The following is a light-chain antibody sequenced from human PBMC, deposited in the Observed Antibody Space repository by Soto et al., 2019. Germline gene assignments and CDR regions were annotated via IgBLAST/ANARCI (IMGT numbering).Light chain of an antibody. Sequence: IQLTQSPSSLSASVGDRVTITCRASQGISSYLAWYQQKPGKAPKLLIYAASTLQSGVPSRFSGSGSGTDFTLTISCLQPEDFATYYCQQLNSYPITFGPGIRLEIK. V-gene: IGKV1-9*01. CDR1: QGISSY. J-gene: IGKJ5*01. CDR3: QQLNSYPIT. CDR2: AAS.